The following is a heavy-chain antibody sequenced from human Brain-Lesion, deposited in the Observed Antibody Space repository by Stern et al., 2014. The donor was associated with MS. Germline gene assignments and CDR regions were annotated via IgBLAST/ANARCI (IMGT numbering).Heavy chain of an antibody. D-gene: IGHD3-3*01. Sequence: EMQLVESGGGLVQPGGSLTISCTAAGFTFGNYWMTWVRQAPGKGLEWVANIKAHGTEENYVDSVKGRFTISRDNARNSLYLQMNSLRVEDTALYYCARVYNTIYGIVTQRGSGMDVWGQGTTVIVSS. CDR1: GFTFGNYW. CDR2: IKAHGTEE. J-gene: IGHJ6*02. CDR3: ARVYNTIYGIVTQRGSGMDV. V-gene: IGHV3-7*01.